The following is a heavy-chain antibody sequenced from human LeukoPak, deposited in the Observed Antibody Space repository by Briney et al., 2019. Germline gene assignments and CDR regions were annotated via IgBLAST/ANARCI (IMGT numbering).Heavy chain of an antibody. Sequence: TGGSLRLSCAASGFTFSNYAMTWVRQAPGKGLEWVSSISVSGGSTYYADSVKGRFTISRDNSKNTLFLQMNSLRAEDTAVYYCARAGAARNAFDIWGQGTMVTVSS. V-gene: IGHV3-23*01. CDR2: ISVSGGST. CDR3: ARAGAARNAFDI. J-gene: IGHJ3*02. CDR1: GFTFSNYA. D-gene: IGHD6-6*01.